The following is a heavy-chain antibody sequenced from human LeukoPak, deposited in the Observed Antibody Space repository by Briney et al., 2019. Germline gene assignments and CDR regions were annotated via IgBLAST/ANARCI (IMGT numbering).Heavy chain of an antibody. CDR3: TTDVIVVVPAAMIHDAFDI. D-gene: IGHD2-2*01. CDR2: IKSKTDGGTT. J-gene: IGHJ3*02. CDR1: GFTFSSYW. V-gene: IGHV3-15*01. Sequence: GGSLRLSCAASGFTFSSYWMSWVRQAPGKGLEWVGRIKSKTDGGTTDYAAPVKGSFTISRDDSKNTLYLQMNSLKTEDTAVYYCTTDVIVVVPAAMIHDAFDIRGQGTMVTVSS.